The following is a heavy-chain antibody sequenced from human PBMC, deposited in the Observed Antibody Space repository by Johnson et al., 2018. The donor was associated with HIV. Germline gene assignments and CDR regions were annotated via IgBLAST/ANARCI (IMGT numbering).Heavy chain of an antibody. J-gene: IGHJ3*02. CDR3: ARGPVMVRGVTDAFDI. Sequence: MLLVESGGGLVKPGGSLRLSCAASGITFNNAWMSWVRQAPGKGLEWVGRIKSKPDGAAIHYAAPVKGRFNVSRDDSRNTLYLQMNSLRAEDTAVYYCARGPVMVRGVTDAFDIWGQGTMVTVSS. V-gene: IGHV3-15*01. D-gene: IGHD3-10*01. CDR2: IKSKPDGAAI. CDR1: GITFNNAW.